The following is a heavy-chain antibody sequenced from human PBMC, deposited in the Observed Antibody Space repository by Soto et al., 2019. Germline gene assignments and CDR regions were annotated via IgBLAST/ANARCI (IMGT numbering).Heavy chain of an antibody. V-gene: IGHV4-59*08. D-gene: IGHD3-16*01. CDR2: IYYSGST. Sequence: QVQLQESGPGLVKPSETLSLTCTVSGGSISSYYWNWIRQPPGKGLEWIGYIYYSGSTNYNPSLKTRVTLSVDTSKNQFSLKVSSVTAADTAVYYCARHRGNFNWFDPWGQGALVTVSS. J-gene: IGHJ5*02. CDR1: GGSISSYY. CDR3: ARHRGNFNWFDP.